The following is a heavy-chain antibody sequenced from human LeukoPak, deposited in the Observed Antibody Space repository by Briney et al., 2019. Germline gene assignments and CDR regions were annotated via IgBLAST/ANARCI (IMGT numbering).Heavy chain of an antibody. CDR3: ARPVVSSSAFDI. J-gene: IGHJ3*02. V-gene: IGHV5-51*01. Sequence: GGSLRLSCAASGFTFSSYAMSWVRQMPGKGLEWMGIIYPGDSDTRYSPSFQGQVTISADKSISTAYLQWSSLKASDTAMYYCARPVVSSSAFDIWGQGTMVTVSS. CDR1: GFTFSSYA. CDR2: IYPGDSDT. D-gene: IGHD4-23*01.